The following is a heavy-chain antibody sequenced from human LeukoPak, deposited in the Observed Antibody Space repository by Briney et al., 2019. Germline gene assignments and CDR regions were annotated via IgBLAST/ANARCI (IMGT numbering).Heavy chain of an antibody. CDR1: GFTFSSYA. CDR2: ISGSGGST. V-gene: IGHV3-23*01. Sequence: GGSLRLSCAASGFTFSSYAMSWVRQAPGKGLEWVSAISGSGGSTYYADSVKGRFTISRDNSKNTLYLQMNSPRAEDTAVYYCAKEPGGYYDSSGYDYWGQGTLVTVSS. J-gene: IGHJ4*02. D-gene: IGHD3-22*01. CDR3: AKEPGGYYDSSGYDY.